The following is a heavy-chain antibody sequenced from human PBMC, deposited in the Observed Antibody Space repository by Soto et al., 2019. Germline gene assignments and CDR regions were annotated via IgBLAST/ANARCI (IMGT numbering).Heavy chain of an antibody. CDR3: ARDLMIVESPYYFDY. CDR1: GFTFSDYY. V-gene: IGHV3-11*06. D-gene: IGHD3-22*01. J-gene: IGHJ4*02. Sequence: GGPLRLSCAASGFTFSDYYMSWIRQAPGKGLEWVSYYVDSVKGRFTISRDNAKNSLYLQMNSLRAEDTAVYYCARDLMIVESPYYFDYWGQGTLVTVSS.